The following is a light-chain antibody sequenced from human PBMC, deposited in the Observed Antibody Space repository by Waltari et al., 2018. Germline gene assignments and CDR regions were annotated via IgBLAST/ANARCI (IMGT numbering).Light chain of an antibody. CDR1: QSVDSRH. CDR3: QQYHTPLT. J-gene: IGKJ1*01. Sequence: EIVLTQSPGTLSLSPGERATLSCRASQSVDSRHLAWYQQKPGQAPRLLIYDTSSRATGIPDRFSGIGAGADFTLTSSRLEPEDFAVYVCQQYHTPLTFGQGTKVEIK. V-gene: IGKV3-20*01. CDR2: DTS.